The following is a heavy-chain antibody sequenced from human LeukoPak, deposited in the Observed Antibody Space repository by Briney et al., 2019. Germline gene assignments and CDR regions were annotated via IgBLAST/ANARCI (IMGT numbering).Heavy chain of an antibody. Sequence: PSETLSLTCTVSGGSISSGDYYWSWIRQPPRKGLEWIGYIYYSGSTYYNPSLKSRVTISVDTSKNQFSLKLSSVTAADTAVYYCARDTDSSGYSNAFDIWGQGTMVTVSS. D-gene: IGHD3-22*01. CDR1: GGSISSGDYY. CDR2: IYYSGST. CDR3: ARDTDSSGYSNAFDI. V-gene: IGHV4-30-4*01. J-gene: IGHJ3*02.